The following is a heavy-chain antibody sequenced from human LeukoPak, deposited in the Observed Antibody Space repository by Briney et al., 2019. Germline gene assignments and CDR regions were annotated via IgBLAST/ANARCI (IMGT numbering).Heavy chain of an antibody. V-gene: IGHV3-7*01. D-gene: IGHD6-19*01. CDR2: IKQDGSEK. Sequence: PGGSLRLSCAASGSTFSDYWMTWVRQAPGKGLEWVASIKQDGSEKHYGDSVKGRFTISRDNAKNSLYLEMNSLRAEDTALYYCAREGSSGWNDYWGQGTLVTVSS. CDR3: AREGSSGWNDY. CDR1: GSTFSDYW. J-gene: IGHJ4*02.